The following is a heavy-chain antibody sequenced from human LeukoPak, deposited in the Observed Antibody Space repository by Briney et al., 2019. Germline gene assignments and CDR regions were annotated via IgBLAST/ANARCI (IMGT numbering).Heavy chain of an antibody. D-gene: IGHD3-10*01. CDR3: AKRSRRLTLVRGVPREDV. CDR1: GFTFSNFW. J-gene: IGHJ6*02. Sequence: PGGSLRLSCEASGFTFSNFWMTWVRQAPGKGLEWITNIRYNGIEKHYADSVKGRFTISRDNAKNSLYLQMNSLRAEDTAIYYCAKRSRRLTLVRGVPREDVWGQGTTVTVSS. V-gene: IGHV3-7*03. CDR2: IRYNGIEK.